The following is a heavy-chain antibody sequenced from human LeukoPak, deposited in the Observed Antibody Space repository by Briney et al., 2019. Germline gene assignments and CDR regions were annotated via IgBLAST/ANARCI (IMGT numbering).Heavy chain of an antibody. CDR3: ARIRGYSYGPFDY. Sequence: GGSLRLSYAASGFTFSSYEMNWVRQAPGKGLEYVSAISSNGGSTYYANSVKGRFTISRDNSKNTLYLQMGSLRAEDMAVYYCARIRGYSYGPFDYWGQGTLVTVSS. J-gene: IGHJ4*02. V-gene: IGHV3-64*01. CDR1: GFTFSSYE. D-gene: IGHD5-18*01. CDR2: ISSNGGST.